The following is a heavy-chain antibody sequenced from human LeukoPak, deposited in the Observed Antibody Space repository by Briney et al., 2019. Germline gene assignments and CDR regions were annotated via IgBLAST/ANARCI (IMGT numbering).Heavy chain of an antibody. CDR1: GFTFSSYW. V-gene: IGHV3-7*01. CDR3: ARESGYDIDFDY. CDR2: IKQDGSEA. J-gene: IGHJ4*02. D-gene: IGHD5-12*01. Sequence: LGGSLRLSCAASGFTFSSYWMTWVRQAPGKGPEWVANIKQDGSEAYYVDSVRGRFTISRDNAKNSLYLQMNSLRAEDTAVYYCARESGYDIDFDYWGQGTLVTVSS.